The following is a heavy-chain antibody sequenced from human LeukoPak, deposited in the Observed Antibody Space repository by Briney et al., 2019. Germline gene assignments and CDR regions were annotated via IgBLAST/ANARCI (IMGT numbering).Heavy chain of an antibody. CDR1: GFTFSSYW. CDR2: IKQDESEK. D-gene: IGHD6-13*01. V-gene: IGHV3-7*03. Sequence: GGSLRLSCAVSGFTFSSYWMSWVRQAPGKGLEWVAIIKQDESEKYYVDSVKGRFTISRDNAKNSLFLQMNSLKTEDTAVYYCTTEGIASAGYYYYYYMDVWGKGTTVTVSS. CDR3: TTEGIASAGYYYYYYMDV. J-gene: IGHJ6*03.